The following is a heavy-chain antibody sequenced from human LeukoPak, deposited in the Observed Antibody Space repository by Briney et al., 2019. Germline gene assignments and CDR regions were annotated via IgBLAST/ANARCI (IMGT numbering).Heavy chain of an antibody. CDR1: GYSISSGYY. CDR3: ARDSSITIVGVVIHDAFDI. D-gene: IGHD3-3*01. J-gene: IGHJ3*02. V-gene: IGHV4-38-2*02. Sequence: PSETLSLTCTVSGYSISSGYYWGWIRQPPGKGLEWIGCIYHSGSTYYNPSLKSRFTISVDTSKNQFSLKLSSVTAAGTAVYYCARDSSITIVGVVIHDAFDIWGQGTMVTVSS. CDR2: IYHSGST.